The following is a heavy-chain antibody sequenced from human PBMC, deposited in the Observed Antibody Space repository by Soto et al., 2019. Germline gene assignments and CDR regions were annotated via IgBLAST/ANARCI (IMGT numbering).Heavy chain of an antibody. D-gene: IGHD3-16*02. CDR1: EFTFTYAW. J-gene: IGHJ4*02. CDR3: TSLYYGH. CDR2: IKSKTDGGRT. V-gene: IGHV3-15*01. Sequence: GGSLRLSCAASEFTFTYAWMSWVRQAPGKGLEWVGRIKSKTDGGRTDYAAPVKDRFTISRGESQNTLDLQMNSLKTEDTAVYYCTSLYYGHWGQGTLVTVSS.